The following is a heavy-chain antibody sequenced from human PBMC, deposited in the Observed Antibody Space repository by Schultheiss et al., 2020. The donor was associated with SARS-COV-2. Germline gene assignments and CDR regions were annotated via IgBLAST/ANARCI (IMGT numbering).Heavy chain of an antibody. CDR1: GFTFSSYW. V-gene: IGHV3-11*03. D-gene: IGHD3-3*01. CDR2: ISSSSSYT. CDR3: AKSTAYYDFWSGYFYYFDY. J-gene: IGHJ4*02. Sequence: GESLKISCAASGFTFSSYWMSWIRQAPGKGLEWVSYISSSSSYTNYADSVKGRFTISRDNSKNTLYLQMNSLRAEDTAVYYCAKSTAYYDFWSGYFYYFDYWGQGTLVTVSS.